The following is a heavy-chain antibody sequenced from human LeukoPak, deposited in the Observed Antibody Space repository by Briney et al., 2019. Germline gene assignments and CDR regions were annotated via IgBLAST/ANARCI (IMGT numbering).Heavy chain of an antibody. CDR3: AGDYYDSSGYYC. CDR1: GGSISSGSCY. V-gene: IGHV4-61*02. CDR2: IYTSGST. J-gene: IGHJ4*02. D-gene: IGHD3-22*01. Sequence: PSQTLSLTCTVSGGSISSGSCYWSWIRQPAGKGLEWIGRIYTSGSTNYNPSLKSRVTISVDTSKNQFSLKLSSVTAADTAVYYCAGDYYDSSGYYCWGQGTLVTVSS.